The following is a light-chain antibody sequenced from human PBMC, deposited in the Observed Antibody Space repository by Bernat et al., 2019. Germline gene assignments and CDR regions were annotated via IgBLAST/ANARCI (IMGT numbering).Light chain of an antibody. CDR1: QSIDDW. J-gene: IGKJ4*01. Sequence: DIHMTQSPSTLSASVGDRVTITCRASQSIDDWLAWYQQKPGKAPRLLIYKASNLQSGVPSTFRGSASGTEFTITSSSLQPDDLATYYCQQYFTYPLAVGGGTKVEIK. CDR2: KAS. V-gene: IGKV1-5*03. CDR3: QQYFTYPLA.